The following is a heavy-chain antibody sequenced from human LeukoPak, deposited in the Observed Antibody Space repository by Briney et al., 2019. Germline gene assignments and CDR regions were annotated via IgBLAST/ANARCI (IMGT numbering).Heavy chain of an antibody. CDR2: IVSTSNYI. D-gene: IGHD1-26*01. Sequence: PGGSLRLSCAASGFTFSSYTMNWVRQAPGKGLEWVSSIVSTSNYIYYADSVKGRFTISRDNAKNSLYLQMNSLRAEDTAVYYCAKDPEGYSGSYWYYFDYWGQGTLVTVSS. V-gene: IGHV3-21*01. CDR1: GFTFSSYT. J-gene: IGHJ4*02. CDR3: AKDPEGYSGSYWYYFDY.